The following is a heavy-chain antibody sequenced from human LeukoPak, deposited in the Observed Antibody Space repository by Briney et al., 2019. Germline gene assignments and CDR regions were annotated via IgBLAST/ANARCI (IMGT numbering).Heavy chain of an antibody. D-gene: IGHD2-21*02. Sequence: PSETLSLTCTVSGDSLNTYYWTWIRQTPGKELEWIGFVASSGTSNYNPSLKSRVSISIDTSKNQFSLALTSVTPADTAVYYCARVVRGGVTYNWFDHWGQGTLVSVSS. V-gene: IGHV4-59*01. CDR3: ARVVRGGVTYNWFDH. J-gene: IGHJ5*02. CDR1: GDSLNTYY. CDR2: VASSGTS.